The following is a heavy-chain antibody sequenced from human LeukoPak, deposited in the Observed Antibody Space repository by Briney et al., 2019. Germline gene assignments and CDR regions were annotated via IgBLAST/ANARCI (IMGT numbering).Heavy chain of an antibody. CDR2: IYYSGST. V-gene: IGHV4-39*01. D-gene: IGHD3-22*01. CDR3: ARGLRRDYYDSSGYYLR. Sequence: PSETPSLTCTVSGGSISSSSYYWGWIRQPPGKGLEWIGSIYYSGSTYYNPSLKSRVTISVDTSKNQFSLKLSSVTAADTAVYYCARGLRRDYYDSSGYYLRWGQGTLVTVSS. J-gene: IGHJ4*02. CDR1: GGSISSSSYY.